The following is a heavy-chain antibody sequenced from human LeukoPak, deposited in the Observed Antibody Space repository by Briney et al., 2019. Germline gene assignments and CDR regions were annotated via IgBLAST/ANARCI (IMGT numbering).Heavy chain of an antibody. CDR2: VSYEGSTE. CDR3: AELGITMIGGV. Sequence: GGSLRLSCTPSGFTFRNYGMHWVRQAPGKGLEWVAVVSYEGSTEYYADSVKGRFTISRDNAKNSLYLQMNSLRAEDTAVYYCAELGITMIGGVWGKGTTVTISS. CDR1: GFTFRNYG. D-gene: IGHD3-10*02. V-gene: IGHV3-30*18. J-gene: IGHJ6*04.